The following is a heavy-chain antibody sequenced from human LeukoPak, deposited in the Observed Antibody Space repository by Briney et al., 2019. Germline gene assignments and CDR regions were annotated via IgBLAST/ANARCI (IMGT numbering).Heavy chain of an antibody. CDR3: ARGVGFWSGYYSPTKYYFDY. CDR2: IYYSGST. D-gene: IGHD3-3*01. CDR1: GGSISSYY. V-gene: IGHV4-59*12. Sequence: SETLSLTCTVSGGSISSYYWSWIRQPPGKGLEWIGYIYYSGSTNYNPSLKSRVTISVDTSKNQFSLKLSSVTAADTAVYYCARGVGFWSGYYSPTKYYFDYWGQGTLVTVSS. J-gene: IGHJ4*02.